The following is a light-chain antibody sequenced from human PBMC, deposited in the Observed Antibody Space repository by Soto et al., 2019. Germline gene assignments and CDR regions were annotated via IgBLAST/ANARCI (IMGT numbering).Light chain of an antibody. Sequence: EIVMAQSPATLSVSPGERATPSRRASQSVSSNLAWYQQKPGQAPRLLIYGASTRATGIPDRFSGSGSGTEFTLTISSLQSEDLAVYYCQQYDNWPPITFGQGTRLEIK. V-gene: IGKV3D-15*01. J-gene: IGKJ5*01. CDR2: GAS. CDR3: QQYDNWPPIT. CDR1: QSVSSN.